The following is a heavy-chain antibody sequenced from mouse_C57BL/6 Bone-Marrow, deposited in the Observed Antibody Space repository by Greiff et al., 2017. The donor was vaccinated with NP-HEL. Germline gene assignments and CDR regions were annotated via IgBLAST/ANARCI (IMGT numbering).Heavy chain of an antibody. CDR1: GYTFTDYY. J-gene: IGHJ2*01. V-gene: IGHV1-19*01. D-gene: IGHD2-4*01. CDR3: ASWDDYVYFDY. Sequence: EVQLQQSGPVLVKPGASVKMSCKASGYTFTDYYMNWVKQSHGKSLEWIGVINPYNGGTSYNQKFKGKATLTVDKSSSTAYMELNSLTSEDSAVYYCASWDDYVYFDYWGQGTTLTVSS. CDR2: INPYNGGT.